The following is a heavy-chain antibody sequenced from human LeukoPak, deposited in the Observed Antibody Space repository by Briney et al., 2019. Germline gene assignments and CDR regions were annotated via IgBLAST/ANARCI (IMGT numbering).Heavy chain of an antibody. CDR2: ISSSSSYI. CDR1: GFTFSSYS. J-gene: IGHJ6*02. V-gene: IGHV3-21*01. CDR3: ARDLYYGSGSYSKQYYYYGMDV. D-gene: IGHD3-10*01. Sequence: PGGSLRLSCAASGFTFSSYSMNWVRQAPGKGLEWVSSISSSSSYIYYADSVKGRFTISRDNAKNSLYLQMNSLRAEDTAVYYCARDLYYGSGSYSKQYYYYGMDVWGQGITVTVSS.